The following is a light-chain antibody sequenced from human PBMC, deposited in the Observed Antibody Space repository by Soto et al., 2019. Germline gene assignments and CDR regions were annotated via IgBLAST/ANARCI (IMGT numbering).Light chain of an antibody. CDR3: CSNSGRGTWV. V-gene: IGLV2-23*01. Sequence: QSALTQPASVSGSPGQSITITCTGSSSDVGSSDLVSWYQHLPDKAPKLLIYEGSKRPSGLSHRFSGSKSGDTASLTISGLQAEDEADYYCCSNSGRGTWVFGGGTKVTVL. J-gene: IGLJ3*02. CDR1: SSDVGSSDL. CDR2: EGS.